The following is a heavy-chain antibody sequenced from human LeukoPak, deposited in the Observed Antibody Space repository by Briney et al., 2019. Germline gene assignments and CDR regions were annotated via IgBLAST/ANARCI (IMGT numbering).Heavy chain of an antibody. CDR3: AGDQVADRFDY. CDR1: GLTFSSYS. D-gene: IGHD6-19*01. CDR2: ISSSSSYI. Sequence: GGSLRLSCAASGLTFSSYSMNWVRQAPGKGLEWVSSISSSSSYIYYADSVKGRFTISRDNAKNSLYLQMNSLRAEDTAVYYCAGDQVADRFDYWGQGTLVTVAS. V-gene: IGHV3-21*01. J-gene: IGHJ4*02.